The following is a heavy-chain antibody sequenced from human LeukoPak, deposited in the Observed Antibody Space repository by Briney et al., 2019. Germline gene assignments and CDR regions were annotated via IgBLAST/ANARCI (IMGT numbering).Heavy chain of an antibody. D-gene: IGHD1-26*01. CDR3: AKLVGGRIDY. CDR2: INAGGGST. CDR1: GFTFSNYA. J-gene: IGHJ4*02. V-gene: IGHV3-23*01. Sequence: GGSLRLSCAASGFTFSNYAMTWVRQAPGKGLEWVSAINAGGGSTYYADPVKGRFTISRDNSKSTLYLQMNSLRADDTAVFYCAKLVGGRIDYWGQGTLVTVSS.